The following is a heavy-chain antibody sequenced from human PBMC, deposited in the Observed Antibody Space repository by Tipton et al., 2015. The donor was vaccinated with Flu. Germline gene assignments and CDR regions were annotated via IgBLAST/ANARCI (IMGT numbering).Heavy chain of an antibody. D-gene: IGHD6-19*01. Sequence: TLSLTCTVSGGSVSSSRYYWSWIRQPAGKSLEWIGRILISGSTNYNPSHESRVTISIDATMNQFSLKMTSAIAADTAVYFCARERGSGVAELWGQGNQVIVSS. CDR1: GGSVSSSRYY. V-gene: IGHV4-61*02. CDR3: ARERGSGVAEL. CDR2: ILISGST. J-gene: IGHJ4*02.